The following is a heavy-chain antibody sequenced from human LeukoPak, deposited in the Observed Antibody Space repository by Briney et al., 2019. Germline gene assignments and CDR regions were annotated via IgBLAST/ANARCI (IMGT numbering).Heavy chain of an antibody. D-gene: IGHD1-14*01. V-gene: IGHV3-23*01. J-gene: IGHJ4*02. CDR3: AKESPYRAPTRTYYFDY. CDR2: ISSSSSYI. CDR1: GFTFSSYA. Sequence: GGSLRLSCAASGFTFSSYAMSWVRQAPGKGLEWVSSISSSSSYIYYADSVKGRFTISRDNSRNTLFLQMNSLRAEDTALYYCAKESPYRAPTRTYYFDYWGRGTLVTVSS.